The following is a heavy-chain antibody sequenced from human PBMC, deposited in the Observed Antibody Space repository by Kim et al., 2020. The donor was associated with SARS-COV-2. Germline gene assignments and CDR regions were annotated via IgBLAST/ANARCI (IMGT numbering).Heavy chain of an antibody. CDR3: AKDKGGRYPYYFDY. Sequence: GGSLRLSCAASGFTFSSYAMHWVRQAPGKGLEWVAVIWYDGSNKYYADSVKGRFTISRDNSKNTLYLQMNSLRAEDTAVYYCAKDKGGRYPYYFDYWGQGTLVTVSS. J-gene: IGHJ4*02. D-gene: IGHD1-26*01. V-gene: IGHV3-33*06. CDR2: IWYDGSNK. CDR1: GFTFSSYA.